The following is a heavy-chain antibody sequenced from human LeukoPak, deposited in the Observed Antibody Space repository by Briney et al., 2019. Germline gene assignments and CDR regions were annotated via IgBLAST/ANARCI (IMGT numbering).Heavy chain of an antibody. Sequence: GGPLRLSCAASGFTFSSYGMHWVRQAPGKGLEWVAFIRYDGGNKYYADSVKGRFTISRDNSKNTLYLQMNSLRAEDTAVYYCAKSYSNNVQLFDYWGQGALVTVSS. CDR3: AKSYSNNVQLFDY. V-gene: IGHV3-30*02. CDR1: GFTFSSYG. D-gene: IGHD4-11*01. J-gene: IGHJ4*02. CDR2: IRYDGGNK.